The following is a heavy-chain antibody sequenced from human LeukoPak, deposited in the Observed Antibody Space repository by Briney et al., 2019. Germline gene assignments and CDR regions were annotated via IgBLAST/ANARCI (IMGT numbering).Heavy chain of an antibody. V-gene: IGHV3-23*01. Sequence: GGSLRLSCAASGFTFSSYALSWVRQAPGKGLEWVSAISGSGSHTYYADSVKGRFTISRDNAKNSLYLQMNSLRAEDTAVYYCARDAAAALYYFDYWGQGTLVTVSS. CDR1: GFTFSSYA. J-gene: IGHJ4*02. CDR2: ISGSGSHT. CDR3: ARDAAAALYYFDY. D-gene: IGHD6-13*01.